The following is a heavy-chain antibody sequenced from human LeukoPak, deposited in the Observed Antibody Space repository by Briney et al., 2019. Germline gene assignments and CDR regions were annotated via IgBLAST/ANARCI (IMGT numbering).Heavy chain of an antibody. CDR3: ARDPLRAVAGTDDAFDI. V-gene: IGHV3-7*01. J-gene: IGHJ3*02. Sequence: GGSLRLSCAASGFTFSSYWMSWVRQAPGKGLEWVANIKQDGSEKYYVDSVKGRFTISRDNSKNTLYLQMNSLRAEDTAVYYCARDPLRAVAGTDDAFDIWGQGTMVTVSS. CDR2: IKQDGSEK. CDR1: GFTFSSYW. D-gene: IGHD6-19*01.